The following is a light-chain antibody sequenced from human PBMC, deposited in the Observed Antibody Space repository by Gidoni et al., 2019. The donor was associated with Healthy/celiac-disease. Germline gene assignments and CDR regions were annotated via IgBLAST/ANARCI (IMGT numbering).Light chain of an antibody. J-gene: IGKJ2*01. CDR2: KAS. CDR3: QQYNSYLYT. V-gene: IGKV1-5*03. CDR1: QRISSW. Sequence: DIQMTQSPSPLAASVGDRVTITCRASQRISSWLAWYQQKPGKAPKLLIYKASSLESGVPSRFSGSGSGTEFTLTISSLQPDDFATYYCQQYNSYLYTFGQGTKLEIK.